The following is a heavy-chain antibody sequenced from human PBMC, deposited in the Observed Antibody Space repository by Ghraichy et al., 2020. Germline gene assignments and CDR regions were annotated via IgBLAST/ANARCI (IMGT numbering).Heavy chain of an antibody. CDR3: ARSQFLLGAFDI. CDR1: GFTFSSYA. CDR2: ISGSGGST. J-gene: IGHJ3*02. D-gene: IGHD2-15*01. V-gene: IGHV3-23*01. Sequence: GGSLRLSCAASGFTFSSYAMSWVRQAPGKGLEWVSAISGSGGSTYYADSVKGRFTISRDNSKNTLYLQMNSLRAEDTAVYYCARSQFLLGAFDIWGPGTMVTVSS.